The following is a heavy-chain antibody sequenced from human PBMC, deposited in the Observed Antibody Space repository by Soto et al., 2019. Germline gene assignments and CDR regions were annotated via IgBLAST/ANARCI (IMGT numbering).Heavy chain of an antibody. CDR3: ARSYPPDVGGYQAPDH. V-gene: IGHV3-74*01. Sequence: GGSLRLSCAASGFIFSNYWMYWVRQAPGKGLVWVSQTNSDGSSITYADSVRGRFTISRDNAKNTLYLQMNSLRAEDTAIYYCARSYPPDVGGYQAPDHWAQRTLVPGSS. CDR2: TNSDGSSI. CDR1: GFIFSNYW. J-gene: IGHJ5*02. D-gene: IGHD2-15*01.